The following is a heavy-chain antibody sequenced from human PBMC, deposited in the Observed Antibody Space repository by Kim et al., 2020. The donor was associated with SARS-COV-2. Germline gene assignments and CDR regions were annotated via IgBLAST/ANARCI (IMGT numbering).Heavy chain of an antibody. CDR3: ARDDDSSGSYSRASEYYYGMDV. Sequence: ASVKVSCKASGYTFTSYGISWVRQAPGQGLEWMGWISAYSGNTNYAQKLQGRVTMTTDTSTSIAYMELRSLRSDDTAVYYCARDDDSSGSYSRASEYYYGMDVWGQGTTVTVSS. V-gene: IGHV1-18*01. J-gene: IGHJ6*02. D-gene: IGHD3-10*01. CDR2: ISAYSGNT. CDR1: GYTFTSYG.